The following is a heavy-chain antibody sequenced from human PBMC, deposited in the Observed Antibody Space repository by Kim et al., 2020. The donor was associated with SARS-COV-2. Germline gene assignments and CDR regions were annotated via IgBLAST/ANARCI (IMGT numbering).Heavy chain of an antibody. CDR2: T. V-gene: IGHV4-61*06. J-gene: IGHJ4*02. CDR3: ATNYGDYSFDY. D-gene: IGHD4-17*01. Sequence: TTTNPTHKSPVTLSVDTSKNQFSLKLSSVTAADTAVYYCATNYGDYSFDYWGQGTLVTVSS.